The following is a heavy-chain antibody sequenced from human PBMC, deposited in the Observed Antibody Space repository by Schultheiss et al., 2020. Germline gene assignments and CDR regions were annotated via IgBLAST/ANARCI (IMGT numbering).Heavy chain of an antibody. CDR3: ARAYSKGMDV. J-gene: IGHJ6*02. Sequence: GGALRLSCAASGFTFSSYEMNWVRQAPGKGLEWVAVISYDGSNKYYADSVKGRFTISRDNSKNTLYLQMNSLRAEDTAVYYCARAYSKGMDVWGQGTTVTVSS. D-gene: IGHD6-13*01. V-gene: IGHV3-30*04. CDR2: ISYDGSNK. CDR1: GFTFSSYE.